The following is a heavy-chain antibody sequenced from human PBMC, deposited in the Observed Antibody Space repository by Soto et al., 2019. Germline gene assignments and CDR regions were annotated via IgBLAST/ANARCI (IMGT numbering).Heavy chain of an antibody. V-gene: IGHV4-39*01. CDR2: IYHTGNT. CDR3: ARDYYDSSDYTTNWFDP. Sequence: PSETLSLTCTVSGGSISSSRYYWAWIRQPPGKGLEWIRSIYHTGNTYYNPSLRSRVTISVDTSKNQFSLKLTSVTAADTAVYYCARDYYDSSDYTTNWFDPWGQGTLVTVSS. J-gene: IGHJ5*02. D-gene: IGHD3-22*01. CDR1: GGSISSSRYY.